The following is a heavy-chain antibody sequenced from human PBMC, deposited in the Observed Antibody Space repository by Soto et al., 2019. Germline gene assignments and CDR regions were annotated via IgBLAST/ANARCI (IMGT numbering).Heavy chain of an antibody. Sequence: GGSLRLSCAASGFTFSSYSMNWVRQAPGKGLEWVSYISSSSTIYYADSVKGRFTISRDNAKNSLYLQMNSLRDEDTAVYYCARGQWLLHFDYWGQGTLVTVSS. CDR3: ARGQWLLHFDY. V-gene: IGHV3-48*02. J-gene: IGHJ4*02. D-gene: IGHD6-19*01. CDR2: ISSSSTI. CDR1: GFTFSSYS.